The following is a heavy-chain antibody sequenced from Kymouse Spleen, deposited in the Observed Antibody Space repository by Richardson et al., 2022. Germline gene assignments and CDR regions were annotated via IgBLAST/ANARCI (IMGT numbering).Heavy chain of an antibody. Sequence: QVQLQQWGAGLLKPSETLSLTCAVYGGSFSGYYWSWIRQPPGKGLEWIGEINHSGSTNYNPSLKSRVTISVDTSKNQFSLKLSSVTAADTAVYYCASHSSGWLDYWGQGTLVTVSS. CDR2: INHSGST. CDR1: GGSFSGYY. D-gene: IGHD6-19*01. CDR3: ASHSSGWLDY. V-gene: IGHV4-34*01. J-gene: IGHJ4*02.